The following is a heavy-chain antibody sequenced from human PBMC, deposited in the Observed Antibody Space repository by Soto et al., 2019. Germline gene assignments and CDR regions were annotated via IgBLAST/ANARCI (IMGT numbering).Heavy chain of an antibody. V-gene: IGHV4-59*08. CDR3: ERPGAYYQALDH. D-gene: IGHD3-3*01. J-gene: IGHJ4*02. Sequence: SETPSLTCTVSGGSISNYYWSWIRQPPGKGLEWIGYIYYSGSTNYNPSLKSRLTISVDRSKNQVSLNLTSVTAEDTAVYYCERPGAYYQALDHWSKGPLVTVSS. CDR2: IYYSGST. CDR1: GGSISNYY.